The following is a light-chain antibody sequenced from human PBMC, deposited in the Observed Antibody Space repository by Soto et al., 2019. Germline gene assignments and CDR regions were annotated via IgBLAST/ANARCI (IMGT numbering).Light chain of an antibody. CDR3: QQYNNWPPYT. J-gene: IGKJ2*01. Sequence: DTLMTQSPATLSVSPGERATLSCRVSQSVSSKLVWYQQKPGQAPRLLIYNASTRATDIPARFSGSGSGTEFTLSISSLQSEDFAVYYCQQYNNWPPYTFGQGTKLEI. CDR1: QSVSSK. V-gene: IGKV3-15*01. CDR2: NAS.